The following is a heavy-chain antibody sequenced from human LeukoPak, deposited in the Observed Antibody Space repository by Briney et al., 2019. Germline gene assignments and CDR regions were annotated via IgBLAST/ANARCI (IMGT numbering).Heavy chain of an antibody. D-gene: IGHD3-10*01. J-gene: IGHJ4*02. Sequence: PSETLSLTCTVSGGSISSGGYYWSWIRQPPGKGLEWIGYIYHSGSTYYNPSLKSRVTISVDRSKNQFSLKLSSVTAADTAVYYCARDLYQSFGYWGQGTLVTVSS. CDR3: ARDLYQSFGY. V-gene: IGHV4-30-2*01. CDR1: GGSISSGGYY. CDR2: IYHSGST.